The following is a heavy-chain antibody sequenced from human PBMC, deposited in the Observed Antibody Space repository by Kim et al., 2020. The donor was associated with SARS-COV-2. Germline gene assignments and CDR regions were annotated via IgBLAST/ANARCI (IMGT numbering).Heavy chain of an antibody. CDR3: AKGYCSSTSCSCDY. CDR1: GFTFSSYA. Sequence: GGSLRLSCAASGFTFSSYAMSWVRQAPGKGLEWVSAISGSGGSTYYADSVKGRFTISRDNSKNTLYLQMNSLRAEDTAVYYCAKGYCSSTSCSCDYWGQGTLVTVSS. D-gene: IGHD2-2*01. J-gene: IGHJ4*02. CDR2: ISGSGGST. V-gene: IGHV3-23*01.